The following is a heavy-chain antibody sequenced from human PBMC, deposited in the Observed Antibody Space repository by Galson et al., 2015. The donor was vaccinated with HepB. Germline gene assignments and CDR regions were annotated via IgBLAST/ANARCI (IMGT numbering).Heavy chain of an antibody. CDR3: ARDQAVAAAGALDY. D-gene: IGHD6-13*01. Sequence: SLRLSCAASGFTFSSYEMNWVRQAPGKGLEWVSYISSSGSTIYYADSVKGRFTISRDNAKNSLYLQMNSLRAEDTAVYYFARDQAVAAAGALDYWGQGTLVTVSS. J-gene: IGHJ4*02. V-gene: IGHV3-48*03. CDR1: GFTFSSYE. CDR2: ISSSGSTI.